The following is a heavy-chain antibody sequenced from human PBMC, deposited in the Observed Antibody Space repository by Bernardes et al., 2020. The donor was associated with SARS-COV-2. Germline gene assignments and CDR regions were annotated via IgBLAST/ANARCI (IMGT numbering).Heavy chain of an antibody. CDR3: TRRGRTAEVTGAFDI. D-gene: IGHD2-21*02. J-gene: IGHJ3*02. CDR2: ISATNDNT. Sequence: ASVKVSCKASGYPFSSYGISWVRQAPGQGLEWMGWISATNDNTDYAQKIQGRLTMTMDSSTSTAYMELRSLRSDDTALYYCTRRGRTAEVTGAFDIWGQGTLVTVSS. V-gene: IGHV1-18*01. CDR1: GYPFSSYG.